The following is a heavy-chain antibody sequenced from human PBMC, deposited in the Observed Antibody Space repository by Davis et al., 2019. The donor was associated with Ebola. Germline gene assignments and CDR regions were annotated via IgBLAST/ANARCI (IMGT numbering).Heavy chain of an antibody. Sequence: SAKVSCKASGGTFSSYAISWVRQAPGQGLEWMGGIIPIFGTANYAQKFQGRVTITADESTSTAYMELRSLRSEDTAVYYCATCSGGSCYSLYYYGMDVWGKGTTVTVSS. CDR3: ATCSGGSCYSLYYYGMDV. CDR2: IIPIFGTA. CDR1: GGTFSSYA. J-gene: IGHJ6*04. V-gene: IGHV1-69*13. D-gene: IGHD2-15*01.